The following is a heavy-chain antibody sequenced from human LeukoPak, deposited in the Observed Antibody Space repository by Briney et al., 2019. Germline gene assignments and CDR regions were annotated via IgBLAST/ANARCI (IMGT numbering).Heavy chain of an antibody. D-gene: IGHD3-22*01. CDR2: TYYTGST. CDR3: ARENDTSGFSASGFDS. J-gene: IGHJ4*02. CDR1: SGSLSSSY. Sequence: SETLSLTCTLSSGSLSSSYWSWIRQPAGKGLEWIGYTYYTGSTNYNPSLKSRVTISVDTSKNQFSLELSSVTAADTAVYYCARENDTSGFSASGFDSWGQGTLVTVSS. V-gene: IGHV4-59*01.